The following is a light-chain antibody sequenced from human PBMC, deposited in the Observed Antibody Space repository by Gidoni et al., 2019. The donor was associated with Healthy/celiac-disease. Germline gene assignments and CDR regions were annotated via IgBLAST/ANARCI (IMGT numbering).Light chain of an antibody. J-gene: IGKJ5*01. CDR2: DAS. CDR3: QQRRNWPTIT. CDR1: QSVSSY. Sequence: IVFTQSPATLSLSPGERATLSCRASQSVSSYLAGYQQKPGQAPRLLIDDASNRATGIPARFSGSGSGTDFTLTISSLETEDFAVYYCQQRRNWPTITLGQGTRLEIK. V-gene: IGKV3-11*01.